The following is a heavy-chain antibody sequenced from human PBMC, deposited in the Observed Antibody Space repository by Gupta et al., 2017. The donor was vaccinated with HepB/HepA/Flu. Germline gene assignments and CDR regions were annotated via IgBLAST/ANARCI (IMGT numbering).Heavy chain of an antibody. CDR2: MSSGGRTR. J-gene: IGHJ5*02. D-gene: IGHD2-2*02. CDR3: ARDSGTSYYTDGCWFDP. CDR1: CFTFSAYY. V-gene: IGHV3-11*04. Sequence: QVQLLESGGCLVKAGGSLRLPCEASCFTFSAYYMSWIRQAPGTGLEWVSYMSSGGRTRDYADAVKGRLTSSRDTAKNSLYLQMSSRRAEGTAVYYGARDSGTSYYTDGCWFDPWVQGNLVTVSS.